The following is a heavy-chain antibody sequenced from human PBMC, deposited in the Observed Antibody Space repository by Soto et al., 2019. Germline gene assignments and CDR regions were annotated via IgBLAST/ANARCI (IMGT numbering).Heavy chain of an antibody. Sequence: VQLVESGGGLVQPGGSLRLSCAASGFTFSSYSMNWVRQAPGKGLEWVSYISSSSSTIYYADSVKVRFTISRDNAKNSLYRQMNSLRAEDTAVYYCAREVYYLIWFDPWGQGTLVTISS. D-gene: IGHD3-10*01. CDR3: AREVYYLIWFDP. V-gene: IGHV3-48*01. CDR1: GFTFSSYS. CDR2: ISSSSSTI. J-gene: IGHJ5*02.